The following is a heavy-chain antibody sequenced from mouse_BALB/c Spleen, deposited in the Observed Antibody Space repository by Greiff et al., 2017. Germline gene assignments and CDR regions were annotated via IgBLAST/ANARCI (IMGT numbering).Heavy chain of an antibody. D-gene: IGHD2-14*01. CDR3: ARWRYDAETMGYAMDY. Sequence: EVMLVESGGGLVQPGGSRKLSCAASGFTFSSFGMHWVRQAPEKGLEWVAYISSGSSTIYYADTVKGRFTISRDNPKNTLFLQMTSLRSEDTAMYYCARWRYDAETMGYAMDYWGQGTSVTVSS. V-gene: IGHV5-17*02. CDR2: ISSGSSTI. J-gene: IGHJ4*01. CDR1: GFTFSSFG.